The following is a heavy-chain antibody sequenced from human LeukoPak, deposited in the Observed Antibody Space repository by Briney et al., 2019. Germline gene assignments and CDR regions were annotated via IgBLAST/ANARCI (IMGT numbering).Heavy chain of an antibody. CDR1: GFTFSIYW. CDR3: APCWVRGSSAPGLGY. CDR2: ISDDGKST. Sequence: GGSLRLSCAASGFTFSIYWMHWVRQAPGKGLVWVSRISDDGKSTVYADSVKGRFTISRDNAKNTLYLQMNSLRAEDTAVYYRAPCWVRGSSAPGLGYWGQGTPVTVSS. D-gene: IGHD3-10*01. V-gene: IGHV3-74*01. J-gene: IGHJ4*02.